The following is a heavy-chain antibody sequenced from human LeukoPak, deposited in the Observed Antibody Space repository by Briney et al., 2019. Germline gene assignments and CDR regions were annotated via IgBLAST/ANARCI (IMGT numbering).Heavy chain of an antibody. CDR3: ARGWDSSSWYEGAFDI. CDR1: GGSFSFYY. V-gene: IGHV4-34*01. CDR2: ISHSGST. Sequence: PWETLSLTCGVSGGSFSFYYWSWIRQPPGKGLEWIGEISHSGSTNYNPSLKSRVNISLDTSENQFSLKLSSVTAADTAVYYCARGWDSSSWYEGAFDIWGQGTMVTASS. J-gene: IGHJ3*02. D-gene: IGHD6-13*01.